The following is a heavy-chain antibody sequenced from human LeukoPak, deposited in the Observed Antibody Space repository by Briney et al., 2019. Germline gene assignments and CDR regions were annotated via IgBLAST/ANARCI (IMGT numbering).Heavy chain of an antibody. Sequence: GASVKVSCKASGYTFTGYYIHWVRQAPGQGLEWMGWINPNSGGTNYVQKFQGRVTMTRDTSISTAYMELSRLRSDDTAVYYCARGPGSSSWFDPWGQGTLVTVSS. CDR1: GYTFTGYY. J-gene: IGHJ5*02. CDR2: INPNSGGT. CDR3: ARGPGSSSWFDP. D-gene: IGHD6-6*01. V-gene: IGHV1-2*02.